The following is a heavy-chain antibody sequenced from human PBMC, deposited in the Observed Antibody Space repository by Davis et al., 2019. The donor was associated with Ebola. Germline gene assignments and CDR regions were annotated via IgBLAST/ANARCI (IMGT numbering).Heavy chain of an antibody. D-gene: IGHD2-15*01. V-gene: IGHV3-30-3*01. J-gene: IGHJ4*02. CDR2: ISYDGSNK. Sequence: GESLKISCAASGFTFSRYAMHWVRQAPGKGLEWVALISYDGSNKYYADSVKGRFTISRDNAKNSLYLQMNSLRAEDTAVYYCAKFSTGYCSGGSCYSPLDYWGQGTLVTVSS. CDR1: GFTFSRYA. CDR3: AKFSTGYCSGGSCYSPLDY.